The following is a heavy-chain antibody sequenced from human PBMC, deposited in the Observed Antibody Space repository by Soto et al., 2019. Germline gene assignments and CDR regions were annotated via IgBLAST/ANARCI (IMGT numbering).Heavy chain of an antibody. J-gene: IGHJ4*02. V-gene: IGHV3-33*01. D-gene: IGHD3-22*01. CDR3: ARGPRNYYDSRPFDY. Sequence: GGSLRLSCAASGFTFSSYGMHWVRQAPGKGLEWVAVIWYDGSNKYYADSVKGRFTIPRDNSKNTLYLQMNSLRAEDTAVYYCARGPRNYYDSRPFDYWGQGTLVTVSS. CDR1: GFTFSSYG. CDR2: IWYDGSNK.